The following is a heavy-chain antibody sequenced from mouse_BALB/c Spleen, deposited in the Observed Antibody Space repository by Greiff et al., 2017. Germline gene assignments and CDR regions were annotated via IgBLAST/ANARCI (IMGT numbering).Heavy chain of an antibody. V-gene: IGHV2-6-7*01. CDR1: GFSLTGYG. CDR2: IWGDGST. Sequence: QVQLKESGPGLVAPSQSLSITCTVSGFSLTGYGVNWVRQPPGKGLEWLGMIWGDGSTDYNSALKSRLSISKDNSKGQVFLKMNSLQTDDTARYYCARDHGNYYYAMDYWGQGTSVTVSA. D-gene: IGHD2-1*01. CDR3: ARDHGNYYYAMDY. J-gene: IGHJ4*01.